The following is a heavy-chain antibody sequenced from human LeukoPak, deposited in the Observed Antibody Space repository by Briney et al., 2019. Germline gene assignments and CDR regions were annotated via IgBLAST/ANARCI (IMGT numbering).Heavy chain of an antibody. J-gene: IGHJ4*02. D-gene: IGHD1-20*01. Sequence: LRLSCAASGFTFSSYSMNWVRQAPGKGLEWVSGISWNSGSIGYADSVKGRFTISRDNAKNSLYLQMNSLRAEDTALYYCAKDMSGYLEPTYFDYWGQGTLVTVSS. CDR1: GFTFSSYS. CDR2: ISWNSGSI. V-gene: IGHV3-9*01. CDR3: AKDMSGYLEPTYFDY.